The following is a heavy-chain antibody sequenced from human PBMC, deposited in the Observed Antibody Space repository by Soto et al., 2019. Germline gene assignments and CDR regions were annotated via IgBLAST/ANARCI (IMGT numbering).Heavy chain of an antibody. CDR1: GYTFTSYG. J-gene: IGHJ6*02. Sequence: ASVKVSCKASGYTFTSYGISWVRQAPGQGLEWMGWISAYNGNTNYAQKLQGRVTMTTDTSTSTAYMELRSLRSDDTAVYYCASHFEDSDDYYYSGMDVWGQGTTVTVSS. V-gene: IGHV1-18*01. D-gene: IGHD2-15*01. CDR3: ASHFEDSDDYYYSGMDV. CDR2: ISAYNGNT.